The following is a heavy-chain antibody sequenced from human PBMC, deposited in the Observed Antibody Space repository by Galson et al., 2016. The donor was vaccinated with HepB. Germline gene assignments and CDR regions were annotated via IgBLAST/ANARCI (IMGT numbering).Heavy chain of an antibody. V-gene: IGHV3-23*01. J-gene: IGHJ4*02. Sequence: SLRHFCAASGFTFINYALGWVRQAPGKGLEWVSIISGSGGSTYYGDSVKGRFTISRDNSKNTVYLQMNSLRAEDTAVYFCAREKGGASLGISFDYWGQGTLVTVSS. CDR2: ISGSGGST. CDR3: AREKGGASLGISFDY. D-gene: IGHD3-16*01. CDR1: GFTFINYA.